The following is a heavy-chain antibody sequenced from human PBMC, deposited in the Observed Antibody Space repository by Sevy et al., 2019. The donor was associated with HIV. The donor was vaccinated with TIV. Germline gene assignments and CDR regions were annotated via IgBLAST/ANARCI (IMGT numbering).Heavy chain of an antibody. D-gene: IGHD2-15*01. J-gene: IGHJ5*02. Sequence: ASVKVSCKASGYTFTGYYMHWVRQAPGQGLEWMGWINPNSGGTKYAQKFQGRVTMTRDTSISTAYMELSRLRSDDTAVYYCAKERVYCSGGTCKPGGWFDPWAQGTLVTVSS. CDR2: INPNSGGT. V-gene: IGHV1-2*02. CDR3: AKERVYCSGGTCKPGGWFDP. CDR1: GYTFTGYY.